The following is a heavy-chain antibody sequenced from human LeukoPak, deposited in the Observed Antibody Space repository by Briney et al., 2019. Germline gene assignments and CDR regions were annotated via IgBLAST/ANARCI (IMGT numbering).Heavy chain of an antibody. CDR3: MRVPELPEF. Sequence: ASVKVSRKAFGYTFKNYGINWVRQAPGQGLEWMGWIDAYNGNTNYSRKFQDRVTMTTDTSTTTASMELRSLRSDDTAIYYCMRVPELPEFWGQGTLVTVSS. D-gene: IGHD1-1*01. V-gene: IGHV1-18*01. CDR1: GYTFKNYG. CDR2: IDAYNGNT. J-gene: IGHJ4*02.